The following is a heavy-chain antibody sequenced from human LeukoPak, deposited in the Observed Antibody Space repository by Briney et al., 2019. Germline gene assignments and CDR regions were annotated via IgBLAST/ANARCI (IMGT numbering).Heavy chain of an antibody. CDR2: ISAYNGNT. D-gene: IGHD3-10*01. CDR3: ARDLLWFGEGLGYMDV. CDR1: GYTFTSYG. V-gene: IGHV1-18*01. Sequence: ASVKVSCKASGYTFTSYGISWVRQAPGQGLEWMGWISAYNGNTNYAQKLQGRVTMTTDTSTSTAYMELRSLRSDDTAVYYCARDLLWFGEGLGYMDVWGKGTTVTISS. J-gene: IGHJ6*03.